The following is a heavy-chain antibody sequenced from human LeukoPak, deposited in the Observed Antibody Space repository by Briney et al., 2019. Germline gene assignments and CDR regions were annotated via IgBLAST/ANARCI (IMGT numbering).Heavy chain of an antibody. J-gene: IGHJ4*02. CDR2: IKEDGSEK. Sequence: PGGSLRLSCAASGFTFSSYWMSWVRQAPGKGLEWVANIKEDGSEKYYVDSVKGRFTISRDYVKNSLYLQMNSLRAEDTAVYYCARDLGWLQFDYWGQGTLVTVSS. V-gene: IGHV3-7*01. CDR3: ARDLGWLQFDY. D-gene: IGHD5-24*01. CDR1: GFTFSSYW.